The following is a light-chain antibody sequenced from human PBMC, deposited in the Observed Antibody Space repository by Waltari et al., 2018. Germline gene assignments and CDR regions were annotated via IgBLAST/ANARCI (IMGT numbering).Light chain of an antibody. CDR3: SSYGGDNNYR. Sequence: QSALTQPPSASGSPGQSVTISCTGTSRDIGDYDYVSWYQQYPGKAPELIIYAVRKRPSGVPGRVSGSKSGNTASLTVSGLQAEDEADYYCSSYGGDNNYRFGTGTAVTVL. CDR2: AVR. CDR1: SRDIGDYDY. J-gene: IGLJ1*01. V-gene: IGLV2-8*01.